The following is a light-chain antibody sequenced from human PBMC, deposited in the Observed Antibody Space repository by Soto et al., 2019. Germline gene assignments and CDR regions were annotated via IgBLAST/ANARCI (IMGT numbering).Light chain of an antibody. V-gene: IGLV1-47*01. CDR2: RSN. CDR1: SSNIGSNY. CDR3: AAWDDTLSGPEV. J-gene: IGLJ1*01. Sequence: QSVLTQPPSASGTPGQRVTISCSGSSSNIGSNYVYWYQQLPGTAPKLLIYRSNQRPSGVPDRFSGSKSGTSASLAISGIRPEDEADYYCAAWDDTLSGPEVFGTGTKLTVL.